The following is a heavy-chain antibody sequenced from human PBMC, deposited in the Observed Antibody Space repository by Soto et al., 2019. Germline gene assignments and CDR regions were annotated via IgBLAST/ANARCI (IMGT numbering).Heavy chain of an antibody. CDR3: ATEVRGLTYYFAD. D-gene: IGHD3-10*01. J-gene: IGHJ4*02. Sequence: ASVKVCCKVSGDTLTGLSMHWVRQAPGKGLDWMGGFDPEDGETISAQKFQGRVTMTEHTSTDTAYMELSSMRSADTAVSYCATEVRGLTYYFADWGQGTLVTVSS. V-gene: IGHV1-24*01. CDR2: FDPEDGET. CDR1: GDTLTGLS.